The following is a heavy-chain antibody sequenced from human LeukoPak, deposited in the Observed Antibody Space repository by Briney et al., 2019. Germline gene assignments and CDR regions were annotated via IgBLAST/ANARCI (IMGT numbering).Heavy chain of an antibody. CDR1: GFSFSSYS. CDR2: ISSSGSTI. CDR3: AREYYYDSSGSRSTYYFDY. V-gene: IGHV3-48*04. D-gene: IGHD3-22*01. J-gene: IGHJ4*02. Sequence: GGSLRLSCAPTGFSFSSYSMNWVRRAPGKGLQWVSYISSSGSTIYYADSVKGRFTISRDNAKNSLYLQMNSLRAEDTAVYYCAREYYYDSSGSRSTYYFDYWGQGTLVTVSS.